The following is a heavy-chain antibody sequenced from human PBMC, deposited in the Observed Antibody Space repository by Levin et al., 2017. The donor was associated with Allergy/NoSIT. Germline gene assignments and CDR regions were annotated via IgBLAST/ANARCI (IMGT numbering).Heavy chain of an antibody. D-gene: IGHD2-2*01. CDR1: GGSFSGYY. CDR3: ARGQPREDIVVVPAAHRFDP. CDR2: INHSGST. Sequence: PSGTLSLTCAVYGGSFSGYYWSWIRQPPGKGLEWIGEINHSGSTNYNPSLKSRVTISVDTSKNQFSLKLSSVTAADTAVYYCARGQPREDIVVVPAAHRFDPWGQGTLVTVSS. V-gene: IGHV4-34*01. J-gene: IGHJ5*02.